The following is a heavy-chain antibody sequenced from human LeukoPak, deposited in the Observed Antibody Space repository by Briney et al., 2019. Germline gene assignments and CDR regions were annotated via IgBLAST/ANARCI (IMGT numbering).Heavy chain of an antibody. Sequence: PGGSLRLSCAASGFTFDDYAMHWVRQAPGKGLEWVSGISWDSGSIGYADSVKGRFTISRDNAKNSLYLQMNGLRAEDMALYYCAKDITLDYYDSSGYFDYWGQGTLVTVSS. V-gene: IGHV3-9*03. D-gene: IGHD3-22*01. CDR2: ISWDSGSI. J-gene: IGHJ4*02. CDR1: GFTFDDYA. CDR3: AKDITLDYYDSSGYFDY.